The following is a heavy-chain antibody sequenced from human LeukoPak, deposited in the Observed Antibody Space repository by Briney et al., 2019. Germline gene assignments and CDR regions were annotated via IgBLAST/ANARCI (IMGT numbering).Heavy chain of an antibody. CDR3: AKEPLSPRPYDFWSGDQDY. J-gene: IGHJ4*02. CDR1: GLPFSSHA. V-gene: IGHV3-23*01. Sequence: GGSLRLSCAASGLPFSSHAMSWVRQAPGKGLGWVSAISGRGGSTYYADSVKSRFNISSENSNNTRYLQMNSLKGEEPAVYYCAKEPLSPRPYDFWSGDQDYWGQGTLVTVSS. CDR2: ISGRGGST. D-gene: IGHD3-3*01.